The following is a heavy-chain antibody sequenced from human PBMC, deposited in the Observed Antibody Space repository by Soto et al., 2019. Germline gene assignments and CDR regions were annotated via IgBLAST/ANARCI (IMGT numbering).Heavy chain of an antibody. CDR3: ARDNLRIAARRAGWFDP. CDR1: GGSISSGDYY. J-gene: IGHJ5*02. V-gene: IGHV4-30-4*01. D-gene: IGHD6-6*01. Sequence: TLSLTCTVSGGSISSGDYYWSWIRQPPGKGLEWIGYIYYSGSTYYNPSLKSRVTISVDTSKNQFSLKLSSVTAADTAVYYCARDNLRIAARRAGWFDPWGLGTLVTVSS. CDR2: IYYSGST.